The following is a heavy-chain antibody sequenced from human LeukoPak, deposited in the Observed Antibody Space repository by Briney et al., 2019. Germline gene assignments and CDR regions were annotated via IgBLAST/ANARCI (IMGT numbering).Heavy chain of an antibody. CDR1: GFTFDDYA. V-gene: IGHV3-43*02. Sequence: GGSLRLSCAASGFTFDDYAMHWVRQPPGKGLEWVSLINGNGTTIYYTDSVKGRFTISRDNSRNSLYLQMNSLRTEDTALYYCEKEWYSYGSGTYFRYNYYYGMDVWGQGTTVTVSS. CDR3: EKEWYSYGSGTYFRYNYYYGMDV. CDR2: INGNGTTI. J-gene: IGHJ6*02. D-gene: IGHD3-10*01.